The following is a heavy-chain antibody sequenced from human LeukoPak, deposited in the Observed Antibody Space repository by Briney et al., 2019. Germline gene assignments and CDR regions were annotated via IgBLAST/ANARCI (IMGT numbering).Heavy chain of an antibody. V-gene: IGHV3-23*01. J-gene: IGHJ4*02. D-gene: IGHD1-26*01. CDR1: GFTFGSNS. CDR2: ISGNGVST. CDR3: ARNGIVGATVDYYFDY. Sequence: GGSLRLSCAASGFTFGSNSMHWVRQAPGKGLEWVSVISGNGVSTHYADSVKGRFTISRDTSSNTLYLQMNSLRAEDTAVYYCARNGIVGATVDYYFDYWGQGTLVTVSS.